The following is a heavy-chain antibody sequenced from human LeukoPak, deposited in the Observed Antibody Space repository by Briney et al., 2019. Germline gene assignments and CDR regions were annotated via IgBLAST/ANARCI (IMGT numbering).Heavy chain of an antibody. J-gene: IGHJ4*02. CDR2: ITGSGGNT. CDR3: AKWGDYDVLTGYYVSDY. D-gene: IGHD3-9*01. CDR1: GFTFSNYA. Sequence: PVASLRLSCAASGFTFSNYAMSSVRQAPGKGLEWVSAITGSGGNTYYADSVKGRFTISRDNSKNTLYLQMNSLRAEDTAVYYCAKWGDYDVLTGYYVSDYWGPGTLVTVSS. V-gene: IGHV3-23*01.